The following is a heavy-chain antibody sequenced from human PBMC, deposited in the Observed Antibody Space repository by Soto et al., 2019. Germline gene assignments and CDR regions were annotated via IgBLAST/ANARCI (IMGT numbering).Heavy chain of an antibody. CDR3: AKAGGASHYYYMGV. CDR1: GFTFSSYA. J-gene: IGHJ6*03. Sequence: GGSLRLSCAASGFTFSSYAMSWVRQAPGKGLEWVSAISGSADSTDYADSVKGRFTISRDNSRNTLYLQMNSLRAEDTAVYYCAKAGGASHYYYMGVWGKGTTVTVSS. V-gene: IGHV3-23*01. D-gene: IGHD3-16*01. CDR2: ISGSADST.